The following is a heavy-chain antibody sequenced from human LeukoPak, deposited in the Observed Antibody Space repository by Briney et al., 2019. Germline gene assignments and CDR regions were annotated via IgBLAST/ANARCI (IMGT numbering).Heavy chain of an antibody. J-gene: IGHJ5*02. CDR3: ARVHCSGGSCYSDNWFDP. CDR1: GGSISSYS. Sequence: PSETLSLTCTASGGSISSYSWSWIRQPPGKGLEWVGYIYYSGSTNYNPSLKSRVAVSVDTSKNQFSLKLSSVTAADTAVYYCARVHCSGGSCYSDNWFDPWGQGTLVTVSS. CDR2: IYYSGST. D-gene: IGHD2-15*01. V-gene: IGHV4-59*01.